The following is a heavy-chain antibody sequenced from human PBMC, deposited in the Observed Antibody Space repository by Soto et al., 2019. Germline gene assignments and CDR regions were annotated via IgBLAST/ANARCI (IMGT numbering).Heavy chain of an antibody. Sequence: QVQLVQSGAEVKKPGSSVKVCCKASGGTFSSYAISWVRQAPGQGLEWIGGIIAIFVTANYAQKCQCRVTITGDESTSTAYMELSSLRSEDTAVYYCARVPRYCSSTSCPYYDDGLDVWGQGTTVTVSS. CDR1: GGTFSSYA. CDR3: ARVPRYCSSTSCPYYDDGLDV. CDR2: IIAIFVTA. D-gene: IGHD2-2*01. V-gene: IGHV1-69*01. J-gene: IGHJ6*02.